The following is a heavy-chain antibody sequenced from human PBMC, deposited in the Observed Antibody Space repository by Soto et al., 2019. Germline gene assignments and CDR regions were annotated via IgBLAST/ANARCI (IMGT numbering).Heavy chain of an antibody. CDR1: GYTFTSYG. CDR3: ARVDLEWLLSRYYYYGMDV. V-gene: IGHV1-18*01. D-gene: IGHD3-3*01. J-gene: IGHJ6*02. Sequence: ASVKVSCKASGYTFTSYGISWVRQAPGQGLEWMGWISAYNGNTNYAQKLQGRVTMTTDTSTSTAYMELRSLRSDDTAVYYCARVDLEWLLSRYYYYGMDVWGQGTTVTVSS. CDR2: ISAYNGNT.